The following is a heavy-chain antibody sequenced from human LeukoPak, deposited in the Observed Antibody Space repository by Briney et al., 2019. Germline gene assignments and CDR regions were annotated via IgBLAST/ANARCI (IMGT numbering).Heavy chain of an antibody. Sequence: PSETLSLTCAVYGGSFSGYYWSWIRQPPGKGLEWIGEINHSGSTNYNPSLKSRVTISVDTSKNQFSLELSSVTAADTAVYYCARGGTYYDFWSGYPGRFDPWGQGTLVTVSS. CDR3: ARGGTYYDFWSGYPGRFDP. D-gene: IGHD3-3*01. CDR2: INHSGST. CDR1: GGSFSGYY. V-gene: IGHV4-34*01. J-gene: IGHJ5*02.